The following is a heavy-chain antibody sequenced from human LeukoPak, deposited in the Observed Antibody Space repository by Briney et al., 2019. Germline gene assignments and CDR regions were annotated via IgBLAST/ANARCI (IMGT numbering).Heavy chain of an antibody. J-gene: IGHJ3*02. V-gene: IGHV4-4*07. D-gene: IGHD3-22*01. CDR2: IYTSGST. CDR3: ASAPIYYYDSSGYYGGHDAFDI. CDR1: GGSISSYY. Sequence: PSETLSLTCTVSGGSISSYYWSLIRKPAGKGLEWIGRIYTSGSTNYNPSLKSRVTMSVDTSKNQFSLKLSSVTAADTAVYYCASAPIYYYDSSGYYGGHDAFDIWGQGTMVTVSS.